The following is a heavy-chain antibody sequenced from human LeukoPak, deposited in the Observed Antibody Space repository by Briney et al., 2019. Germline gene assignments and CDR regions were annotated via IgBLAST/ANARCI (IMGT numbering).Heavy chain of an antibody. CDR3: SGYSSSWYSTDPRRYNWFDP. Sequence: SETLSLTCAVYGGSFSGYYWSWIRQPPGKGLEWIGEINHSGSTNYNPSLKSRVTISVDTSKNQFSLKLSSVTAADTAVYYCSGYSSSWYSTDPRRYNWFDPWGQGTLVTVSS. D-gene: IGHD6-13*01. J-gene: IGHJ5*02. V-gene: IGHV4-34*01. CDR2: INHSGST. CDR1: GGSFSGYY.